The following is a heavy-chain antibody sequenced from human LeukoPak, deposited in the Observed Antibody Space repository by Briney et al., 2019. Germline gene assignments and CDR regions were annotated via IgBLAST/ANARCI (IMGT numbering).Heavy chain of an antibody. CDR2: IDLNTGDT. CDR1: GYSFIDFW. V-gene: IGHV1-2*02. J-gene: IGHJ4*02. CDR3: ARDSPHQRFDY. Sequence: ASVKVSCKASGYSFIDFWNHWVPQAPGQGLEWMGRIDLNTGDTTSAQKFQGRVTMTRDTSSRTTYMDLSGLGADATAVYYCARDSPHQRFDYWGQGTLVTVSS.